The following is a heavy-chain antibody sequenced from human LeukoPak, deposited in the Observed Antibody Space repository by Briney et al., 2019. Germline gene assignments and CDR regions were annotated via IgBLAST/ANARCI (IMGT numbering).Heavy chain of an antibody. V-gene: IGHV3-20*04. J-gene: IGHJ4*01. CDR1: GFTFDDYG. CDR2: INWNGGST. CDR3: ARVTTEPIFGVAPTFDY. D-gene: IGHD3-3*01. Sequence: PGGSLRLSCAASGFTFDDYGMSWVRQAPGKGLEWVSGINWNGGSTGYADSVKGRFTISRDNAKNSLYLQMNSLRAEDTALYFCARVTTEPIFGVAPTFDYWGQGTLVTVSS.